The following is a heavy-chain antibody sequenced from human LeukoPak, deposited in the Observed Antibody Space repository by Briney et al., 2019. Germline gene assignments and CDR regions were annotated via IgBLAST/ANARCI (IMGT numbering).Heavy chain of an antibody. V-gene: IGHV3-23*01. CDR2: ISGSDGST. CDR3: AKNIGGLDY. D-gene: IGHD3-10*01. Sequence: RGSLRLSCAVSGFTFNTYGMTWVRQAPGKGLEWVSGISGSDGSTYHADSVKGRFTISRDNSKNTLYLQMNSLRGEDTAVYYCAKNIGGLDYWGQGTLVTVSS. J-gene: IGHJ4*02. CDR1: GFTFNTYG.